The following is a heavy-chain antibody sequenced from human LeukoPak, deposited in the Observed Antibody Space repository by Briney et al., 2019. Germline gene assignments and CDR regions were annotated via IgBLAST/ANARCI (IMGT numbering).Heavy chain of an antibody. CDR3: ARVGYYDSSGNNWFDP. Sequence: SETLSLTCTVSGGSISSSHWSWIRQPAGKGLEWIGRLHTSGTTNYNPSLKSRVTMSVDTSKNQFSLKLSSVTAADTVVYYCARVGYYDSSGNNWFDPWGQGTLVTVSS. V-gene: IGHV4-4*07. J-gene: IGHJ5*02. CDR2: LHTSGTT. D-gene: IGHD3-22*01. CDR1: GGSISSSH.